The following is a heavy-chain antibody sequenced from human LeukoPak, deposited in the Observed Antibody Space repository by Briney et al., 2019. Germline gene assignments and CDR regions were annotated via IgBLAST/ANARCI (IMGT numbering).Heavy chain of an antibody. CDR2: ISYDGSNK. D-gene: IGHD3-22*01. J-gene: IGHJ4*02. V-gene: IGHV3-30*18. CDR3: AKDSGNSGYFSYYFDY. CDR1: GFRFDAYA. Sequence: PGGSLRLSCAASGFRFDAYAMSWVRQAPGKGLEWVAVISYDGSNKYYADSVKGRFTISRDNSKNTLYLQMNSLRAEDTAVYYCAKDSGNSGYFSYYFDYWGQGTLVTVSS.